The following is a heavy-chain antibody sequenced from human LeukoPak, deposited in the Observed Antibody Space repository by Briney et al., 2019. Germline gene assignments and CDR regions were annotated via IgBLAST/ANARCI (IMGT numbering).Heavy chain of an antibody. J-gene: IGHJ6*02. CDR3: ARGLGYSNSWYRGGYYDFGMDV. D-gene: IGHD6-13*01. CDR1: GGSISSYY. Sequence: SETLSLTCTVSGGSISSYYWSWIRQPPGKGLEWIGYIYYSGSTNYNPSLKSRVTISVDTSKNQFSLKLSSVTAADTAVYYCARGLGYSNSWYRGGYYDFGMDVWGQGTTVTVSS. CDR2: IYYSGST. V-gene: IGHV4-59*01.